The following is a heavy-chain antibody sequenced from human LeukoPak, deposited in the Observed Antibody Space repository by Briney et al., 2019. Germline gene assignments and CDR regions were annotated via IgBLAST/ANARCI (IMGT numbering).Heavy chain of an antibody. V-gene: IGHV3-53*01. J-gene: IGHJ6*02. CDR3: ARDQDLAGYYYYGMDV. D-gene: IGHD6-19*01. CDR2: IYSGGST. Sequence: GGSLRLSCAASGFTVSSNYMSWVRQAPGKGLEWVSVIYSGGSTYYADSVKGRFTISRDNSKNTLYHQMNSLRAEDTAVYYCARDQDLAGYYYYGMDVWGQGTTVTVSS. CDR1: GFTVSSNY.